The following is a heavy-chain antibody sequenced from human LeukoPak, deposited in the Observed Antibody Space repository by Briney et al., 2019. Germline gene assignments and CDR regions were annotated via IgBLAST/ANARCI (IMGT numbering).Heavy chain of an antibody. CDR3: AKVGVPAAYYYYGMDV. J-gene: IGHJ6*02. D-gene: IGHD2-2*01. V-gene: IGHV3-23*01. Sequence: PGGSLRLSCAASGFTFSSYAMSWVRQAPGKGLEWVSVISGSGGSTYNADSVKGRFTISRDNSKNTLYLQMNSLRAEDTAVYYCAKVGVPAAYYYYGMDVWGQGTTVTVSS. CDR1: GFTFSSYA. CDR2: ISGSGGST.